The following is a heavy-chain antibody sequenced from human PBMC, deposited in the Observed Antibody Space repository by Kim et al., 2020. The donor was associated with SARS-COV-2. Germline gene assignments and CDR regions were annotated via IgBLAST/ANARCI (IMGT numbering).Heavy chain of an antibody. D-gene: IGHD3-9*01. CDR2: TA. J-gene: IGHJ4*02. V-gene: IGHV4-59*01. Sequence: TAKYNPSLDSLVTLSVDPSKSQFSLRLTSVTSADTAVYYCGRREITGYYDHWGQGTLVTVSS. CDR3: GRREITGYYDH.